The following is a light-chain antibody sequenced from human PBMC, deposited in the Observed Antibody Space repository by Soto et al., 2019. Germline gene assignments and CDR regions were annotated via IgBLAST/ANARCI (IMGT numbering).Light chain of an antibody. J-gene: IGKJ2*01. CDR3: QQYNNWPPYT. Sequence: EIVMTQSPATLSVSPGERATLSCRASQNVSSNLAWYQQKPGQAPRLLIYGASTRATGIPARFSGSGSGTEFTLTISSMQSEDCAVYYCQQYNNWPPYTFGQGTKLEIK. V-gene: IGKV3-15*01. CDR1: QNVSSN. CDR2: GAS.